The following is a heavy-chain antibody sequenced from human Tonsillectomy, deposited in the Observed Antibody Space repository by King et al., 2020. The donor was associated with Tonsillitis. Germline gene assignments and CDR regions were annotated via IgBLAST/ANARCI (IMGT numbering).Heavy chain of an antibody. CDR3: AGTRSSAFYYDV. CDR2: LYYSGST. D-gene: IGHD6-19*01. CDR1: GGSLSSHH. V-gene: IGHV4-59*11. Sequence: QLQESGPGLVKPSETLSLTCTVSGGSLSSHHWSWVRQSPGKGLEWIGYLYYSGSTKYNPSLKSRVTISGETAKNQFSLKLASVTAADTAVYFCAGTRSSAFYYDVWGQGSLVTVSS. J-gene: IGHJ4*02.